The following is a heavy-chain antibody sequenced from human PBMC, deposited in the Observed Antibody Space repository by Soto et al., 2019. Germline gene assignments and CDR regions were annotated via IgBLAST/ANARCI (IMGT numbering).Heavy chain of an antibody. CDR1: GFIFDDYA. V-gene: IGHV3-9*01. Sequence: PGGSLRLSCAASGFIFDDYAMHWVRQVPGKGLEWVSGISWNSDDRAYADSVKGRFTISRDNAKNALYLQMNSLRAEDTAVYYCAKGNILTGYFFDYWGQGTLVTVSS. CDR2: ISWNSDDR. D-gene: IGHD3-9*01. J-gene: IGHJ4*02. CDR3: AKGNILTGYFFDY.